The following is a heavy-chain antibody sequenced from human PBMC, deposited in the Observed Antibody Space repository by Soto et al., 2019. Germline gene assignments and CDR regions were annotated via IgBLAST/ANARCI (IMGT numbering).Heavy chain of an antibody. J-gene: IGHJ5*02. Sequence: QVQLVESGGGVVQPGRSLRLSCAASGFTFSSYGMHWVRQAPGKGLEWVAVIWYDGSNKYYADSVKGRFTISRDNSKNTRYLQMNSRRAEDTAVYYCARANTRRITGTTGGGDWFDPWGQGTLVTVSS. CDR3: ARANTRRITGTTGGGDWFDP. CDR2: IWYDGSNK. CDR1: GFTFSSYG. D-gene: IGHD1-7*01. V-gene: IGHV3-33*01.